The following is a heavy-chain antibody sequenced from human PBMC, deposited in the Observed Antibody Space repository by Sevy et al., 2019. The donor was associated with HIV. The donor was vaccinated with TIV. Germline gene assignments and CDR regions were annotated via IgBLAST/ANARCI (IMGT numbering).Heavy chain of an antibody. CDR2: IYYSGST. D-gene: IGHD2-15*01. Sequence: SETLSLTCTVSGGSISSYYWSWIRQPPGKGLEWIGYIYYSGSTNYNPSLKSRVTISVDTSKNQFSLKLSSVTAAATAVYYCAREGGAYCSGGSCYSEGPFDYWGQGTLVTVSS. CDR3: AREGGAYCSGGSCYSEGPFDY. J-gene: IGHJ4*02. V-gene: IGHV4-59*01. CDR1: GGSISSYY.